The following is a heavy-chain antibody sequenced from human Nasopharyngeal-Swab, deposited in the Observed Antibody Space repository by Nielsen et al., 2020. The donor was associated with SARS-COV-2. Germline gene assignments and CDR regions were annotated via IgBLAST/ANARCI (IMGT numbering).Heavy chain of an antibody. CDR3: ARDFLVGATTGLDAFDI. CDR1: GFTFSNYA. J-gene: IGHJ3*02. CDR2: ISGSGAHT. D-gene: IGHD1-26*01. Sequence: GGSLRLSCAASGFTFSNYAMTWVRQAPGRGLEWVSSISGSGAHTYYADSVKGRFTISRDNSKNTLYLQMNSLRAEDTAVYYCARDFLVGATTGLDAFDIWGQGTMVTVSS. V-gene: IGHV3-23*01.